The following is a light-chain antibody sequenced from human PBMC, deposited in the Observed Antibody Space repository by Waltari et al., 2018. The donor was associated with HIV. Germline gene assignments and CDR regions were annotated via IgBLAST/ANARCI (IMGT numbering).Light chain of an antibody. J-gene: IGLJ1*01. Sequence: QSVLTQPPSASGTPGQRVTISGSVSSSNIGSNPVYWYQQLPGTAPKLLIYRNNQRPSGFPDRCSGSKSGTSASLAISGLRSEDEADYYCAAWGDSLSSYVFGTGTEVTVL. CDR1: SSNIGSNP. CDR3: AAWGDSLSSYV. CDR2: RNN. V-gene: IGLV1-47*01.